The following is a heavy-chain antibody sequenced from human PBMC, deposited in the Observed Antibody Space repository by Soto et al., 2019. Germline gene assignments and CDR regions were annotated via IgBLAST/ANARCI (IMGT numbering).Heavy chain of an antibody. V-gene: IGHV1-18*01. CDR2: ISAYNGDNGNT. Sequence: ASVKVSCKASGYTFSSYCISWVRQAPGQGLEWMGWISAYNGDNGNTKYAQKFQGRVTMTTDTSTSTAYMELRSLRSDDTAVYYCARDQVLIGYVDYWGQGTLVTVSS. CDR3: ARDQVLIGYVDY. CDR1: GYTFSSYC. J-gene: IGHJ4*02.